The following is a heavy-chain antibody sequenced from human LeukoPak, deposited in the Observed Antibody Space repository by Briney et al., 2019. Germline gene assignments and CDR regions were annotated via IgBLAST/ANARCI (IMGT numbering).Heavy chain of an antibody. CDR3: ARESLYGIVVTYYYMDV. Sequence: PSETLSLTCAVYGGSFSGYYWSWIRQPPGKGLEWIGEINHSGSTNYNPSLKSRVTISVDKSKNQFSLKLSSVTAADTAVYYCARESLYGIVVTYYYMDVWGKGTTVTVSS. CDR2: INHSGST. V-gene: IGHV4-34*01. CDR1: GGSFSGYY. J-gene: IGHJ6*03. D-gene: IGHD2-2*01.